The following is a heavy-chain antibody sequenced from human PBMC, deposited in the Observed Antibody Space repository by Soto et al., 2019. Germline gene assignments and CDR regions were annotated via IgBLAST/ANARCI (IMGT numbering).Heavy chain of an antibody. CDR2: IYYSGST. CDR3: ARDQVVPDARPNYYGIDV. V-gene: IGHV4-30-4*01. D-gene: IGHD2-2*01. J-gene: IGHJ6*02. CDR1: GGSIRSGDYY. Sequence: SESLSLTCTVAGGSIRSGDYYWSWIRQPPGKGLEWIGYIYYSGSTYYNPSLKSRVTISVDTSKNQFSLKLSSVTAADTAVYYCARDQVVPDARPNYYGIDVWGQGTTVTVSS.